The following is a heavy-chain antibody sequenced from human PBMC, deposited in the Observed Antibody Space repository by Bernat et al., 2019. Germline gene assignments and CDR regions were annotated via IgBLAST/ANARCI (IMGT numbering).Heavy chain of an antibody. CDR2: IYSGGST. CDR1: GFTVSSNY. Sequence: EVQLVESGGGLVQPGGSLRLSCVASGFTVSSNYMSWVRQAPGKGLEWVSVIYSGGSTYYADSVKGRFTISRDNSKNTLYLQMNSLRAEDTAVYYCARAPAIFGVVAYYFDYWGQGTLVTVSS. V-gene: IGHV3-66*01. J-gene: IGHJ4*02. CDR3: ARAPAIFGVVAYYFDY. D-gene: IGHD3-3*01.